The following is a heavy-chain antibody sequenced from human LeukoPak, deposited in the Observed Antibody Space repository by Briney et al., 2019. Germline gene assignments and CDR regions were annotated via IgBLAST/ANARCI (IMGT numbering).Heavy chain of an antibody. D-gene: IGHD3-10*01. CDR1: GFTFSSYA. J-gene: IGHJ4*02. Sequence: GRSLRLSCAASGFTFSSYAMHWVRQAPGKGLEWVALISYDGSNKYYADSVKARFIISRDNSKNTVYLQMNSLRAEDTAVYYCAKDRGSGSGSYYPYFDYWGQGTLVTVSS. CDR3: AKDRGSGSGSYYPYFDY. V-gene: IGHV3-30*04. CDR2: ISYDGSNK.